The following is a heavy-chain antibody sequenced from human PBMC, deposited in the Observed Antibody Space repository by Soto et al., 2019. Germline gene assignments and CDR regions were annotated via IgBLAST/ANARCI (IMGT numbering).Heavy chain of an antibody. CDR1: GYTFTSYA. J-gene: IGHJ6*02. CDR2: INTNTGNP. Sequence: QVQLVQSGSELKKPGASVKVSCKASGYTFTSYAMNWVRQAPGQGLEWMGWINTNTGNPTYAQGFTGRFVFSLDPSVSTAYLQICSLKAEDTAVYYCARGALDMVRGVINLCRGSCYYYGMDVWGQGTTVTVSS. CDR3: ARGALDMVRGVINLCRGSCYYYGMDV. V-gene: IGHV7-4-1*01. D-gene: IGHD3-10*01.